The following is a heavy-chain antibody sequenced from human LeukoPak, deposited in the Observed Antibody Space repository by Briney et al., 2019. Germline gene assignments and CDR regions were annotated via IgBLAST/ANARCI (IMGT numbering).Heavy chain of an antibody. CDR2: INHSGST. CDR3: ASKYYDFWSGCYYFDY. Sequence: SETLSLTCAVYGGSFSGYYWSWIRQPPGKGLEWIGEINHSGSTNYSPSLKSRVTISVDTSKNQFSLKLSSVTAADTAVYYCASKYYDFWSGCYYFDYWGQGTMVTVSS. J-gene: IGHJ4*02. V-gene: IGHV4-34*01. CDR1: GGSFSGYY. D-gene: IGHD3-3*01.